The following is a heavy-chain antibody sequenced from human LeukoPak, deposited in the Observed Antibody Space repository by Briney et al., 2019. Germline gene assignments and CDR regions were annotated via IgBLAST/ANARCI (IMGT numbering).Heavy chain of an antibody. J-gene: IGHJ5*02. Sequence: ASVKVSCKASSYTFTSYGISWVRQAPGQRLEWMGWINAGNGNTKYSQKFQGRVTITRDTSASTAYMELSSLRSEDTAVYYCARQGSGDERCSGGSCYLSEYNWFDPWGQGTLVTVSS. CDR1: SYTFTSYG. V-gene: IGHV1-3*01. CDR3: ARQGSGDERCSGGSCYLSEYNWFDP. D-gene: IGHD2-15*01. CDR2: INAGNGNT.